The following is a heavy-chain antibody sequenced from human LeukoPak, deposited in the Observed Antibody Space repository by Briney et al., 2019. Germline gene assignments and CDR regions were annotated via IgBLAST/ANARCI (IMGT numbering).Heavy chain of an antibody. CDR1: GFTFSSYG. J-gene: IGHJ3*02. Sequence: GGSLRLSCAASGFTFSSYGMHWVRQAPGKGLEWVAFIRYDGSNKYYADSVKGRFTISRDNAKNSLYLQMNSLRAEDTAVYYCARDRMLTLMDTGAFDIWGQGTMVTVSS. V-gene: IGHV3-30*02. CDR2: IRYDGSNK. D-gene: IGHD5-18*01. CDR3: ARDRMLTLMDTGAFDI.